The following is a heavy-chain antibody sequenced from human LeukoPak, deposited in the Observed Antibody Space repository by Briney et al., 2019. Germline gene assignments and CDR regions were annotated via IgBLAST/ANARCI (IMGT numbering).Heavy chain of an antibody. D-gene: IGHD3-10*01. CDR1: GISLSNFA. Sequence: GGSLRLSCVVSGISLSNFAMTWGREAPGKGLECVSYIRVRVGGTPYADSVKGRFTISRDTYLNTLYLQMNNLRAEDTAVYFCAKRGVVIRGILVIGYHQEAYHYDFWGQGVLVTVSS. J-gene: IGHJ4*02. CDR3: AKRGVVIRGILVIGYHQEAYHYDF. V-gene: IGHV3-23*01. CDR2: IRVRVGGT.